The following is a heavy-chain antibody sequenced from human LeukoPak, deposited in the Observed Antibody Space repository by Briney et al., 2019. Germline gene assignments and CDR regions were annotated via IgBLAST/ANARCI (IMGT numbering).Heavy chain of an antibody. CDR2: IYHSGST. CDR3: AREDGSAAY. CDR1: GYSISSGYY. V-gene: IGHV4-38-2*02. Sequence: SETLSLTCTVSGYSISSGYYWGWIRQPPGKGLEWIGSIYHSGSTHYNPSLKSRVTISVDTSKNQFSLKLSSVTAADTAVYYCAREDGSAAYWGQGTLVTVCS. D-gene: IGHD3-10*01. J-gene: IGHJ4*02.